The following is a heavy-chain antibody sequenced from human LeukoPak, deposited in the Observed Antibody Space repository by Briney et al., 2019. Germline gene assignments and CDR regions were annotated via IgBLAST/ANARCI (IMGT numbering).Heavy chain of an antibody. Sequence: GGSLRLSCEAAGFIFSDYYMTWIRQAPGKGLEWVSYINHSGRTVYYADSVRGRFSISRDNANNSPYLQMNSLTAEDTAIYYCARGRQGTQLWNNWFDPWGQGTLVTVSS. CDR1: GFIFSDYY. D-gene: IGHD1-1*01. V-gene: IGHV3-11*01. CDR3: ARGRQGTQLWNNWFDP. CDR2: INHSGRTV. J-gene: IGHJ5*02.